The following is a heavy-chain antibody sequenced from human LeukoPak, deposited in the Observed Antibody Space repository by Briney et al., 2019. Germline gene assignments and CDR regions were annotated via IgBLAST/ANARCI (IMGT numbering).Heavy chain of an antibody. J-gene: IGHJ4*02. CDR1: GGSISSSSYY. Sequence: SETLSLTCTVSGGSISSSSYYWGWIRQPPGKGLEWIGSIYYSGSSYYNPSLKSRVTISVDTSKNQFSLKLSSVTAADTAVYYCARGRLKYSYGLLGYWGQGTLVTVSS. CDR2: IYYSGSS. V-gene: IGHV4-39*01. CDR3: ARGRLKYSYGLLGY. D-gene: IGHD5-18*01.